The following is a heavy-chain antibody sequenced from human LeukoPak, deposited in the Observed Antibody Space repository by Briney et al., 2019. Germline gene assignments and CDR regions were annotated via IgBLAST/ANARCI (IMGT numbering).Heavy chain of an antibody. CDR2: IGTYGGDT. Sequence: ASVKVSCKATSRISWVRQAPGQGLEWMGWIGTYGGDTYYAQKFQGRITVTIDTSTSTVYTELRNLRSDGTAVYYCARDLWNFYDDSGYNRDFDSWGQGTLVTVSS. V-gene: IGHV1-18*01. D-gene: IGHD3-22*01. CDR3: ARDLWNFYDDSGYNRDFDS. CDR1: TSR. J-gene: IGHJ5*01.